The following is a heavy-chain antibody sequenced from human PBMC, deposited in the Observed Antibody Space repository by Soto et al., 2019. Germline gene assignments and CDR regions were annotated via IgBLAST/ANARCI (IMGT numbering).Heavy chain of an antibody. Sequence: EVQLVESGGGLVQPGGSLRLSCAASGFTFSSYAMHWVRQAPGKGLEYVSAISRYVGSTYYANSVTGRFTLSREHSQKTMYIQMGSLRAEAPAVYYCARGPDSSGYYYFDYWGQGTLVTVSS. J-gene: IGHJ4*02. CDR2: ISRYVGST. V-gene: IGHV3-64*01. CDR1: GFTFSSYA. D-gene: IGHD3-22*01. CDR3: ARGPDSSGYYYFDY.